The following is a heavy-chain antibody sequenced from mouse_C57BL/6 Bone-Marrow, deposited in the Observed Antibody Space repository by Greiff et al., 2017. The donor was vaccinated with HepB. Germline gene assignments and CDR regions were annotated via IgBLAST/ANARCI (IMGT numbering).Heavy chain of an antibody. Sequence: EVKLMESGEGLVKPGGSLKLSCAASGFTFSSYAMSWVRQTPEKRLEWVAYISSGGDYIYYADTGKGRFTISRDNARNTLYLQMSSLKSEDTAMYYCTRDTGWLGDWFAYWGQGTLVTVSA. CDR2: ISSGGDYI. D-gene: IGHD2-3*01. V-gene: IGHV5-9-1*02. CDR1: GFTFSSYA. CDR3: TRDTGWLGDWFAY. J-gene: IGHJ3*01.